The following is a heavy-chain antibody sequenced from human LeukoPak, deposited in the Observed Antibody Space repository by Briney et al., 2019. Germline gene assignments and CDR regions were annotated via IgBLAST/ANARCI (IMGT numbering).Heavy chain of an antibody. CDR3: AKDVSPRPWFFDL. CDR1: GFTFNTYA. J-gene: IGHJ2*01. Sequence: AGSQRLSCAASGFTFNTYAMSWLPQAPGRGLEWISAISNSGPNTYYADSVKGRFTISRDNSTTTLYLKLNSLRAEDTSTYFCAKDVSPRPWFFDLWGRGTLVTVSS. CDR2: ISNSGPNT. D-gene: IGHD5/OR15-5a*01. V-gene: IGHV3-23*01.